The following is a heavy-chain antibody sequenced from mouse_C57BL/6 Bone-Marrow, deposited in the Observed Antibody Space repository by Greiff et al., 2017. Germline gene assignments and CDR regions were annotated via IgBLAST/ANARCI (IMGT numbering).Heavy chain of an antibody. CDR2: IYPSDSET. Sequence: QVQLQQPGAELVRPGSSVKLSCKASGYTFTSYWMDWVKQRPGQGLEWIGNIYPSDSETHYTQKFKDKATLTVDKSSSTAYMQLSSLTSEDSAVYYCARLGYFGSSYNFVYWGQGTTLTVSS. CDR3: ARLGYFGSSYNFVY. V-gene: IGHV1-61*01. D-gene: IGHD1-1*01. J-gene: IGHJ2*01. CDR1: GYTFTSYW.